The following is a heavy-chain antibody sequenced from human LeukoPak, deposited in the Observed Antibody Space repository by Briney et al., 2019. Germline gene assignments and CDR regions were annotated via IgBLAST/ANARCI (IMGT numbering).Heavy chain of an antibody. D-gene: IGHD3/OR15-3a*01. CDR3: VRDRHDFLY. J-gene: IGHJ4*02. Sequence: GGSLRLSCAASGFTFSSYAMTWVRQSPGKGLEWVSAISGSGGSTYYADSVKGRFTISRENAKNSLFLQMNSLRAEDTAFYYCVRDRHDFLYWGLGTLVTVSS. CDR1: GFTFSSYA. V-gene: IGHV3-23*01. CDR2: ISGSGGST.